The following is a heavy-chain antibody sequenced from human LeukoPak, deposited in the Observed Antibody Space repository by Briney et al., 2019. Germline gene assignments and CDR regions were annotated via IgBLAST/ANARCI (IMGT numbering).Heavy chain of an antibody. D-gene: IGHD6-6*01. CDR2: IYHSGST. CDR1: GGSFSGYY. V-gene: IGHV4-34*01. J-gene: IGHJ4*02. CDR3: ATVAARRVFDY. Sequence: SETLSLTCAVYGGSFSGYYWSWIRQPPGKGLEWIGSIYHSGSTYYNPSLKSRVIISVDKSKNQFSLKLTSVTAADTAVYYCATVAARRVFDYWGQGTLVTVSS.